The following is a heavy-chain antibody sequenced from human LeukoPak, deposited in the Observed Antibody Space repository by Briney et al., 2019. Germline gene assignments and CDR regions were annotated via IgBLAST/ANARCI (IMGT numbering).Heavy chain of an antibody. V-gene: IGHV3-30*18. CDR1: GFTFSSYG. D-gene: IGHD4-17*01. Sequence: QPGGSLRLSCAASGFTFSSYGMHWVRQAPGKGLEWVAVISYDGSNKYYADSVKGRFTISRDNSKNTLYLQMNSLRAEDTAVYYCAKDPGSTVTTSDYWGQGTLVTVSS. CDR2: ISYDGSNK. J-gene: IGHJ4*02. CDR3: AKDPGSTVTTSDY.